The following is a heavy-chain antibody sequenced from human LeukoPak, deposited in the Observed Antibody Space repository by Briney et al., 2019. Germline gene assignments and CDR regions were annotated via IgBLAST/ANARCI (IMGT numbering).Heavy chain of an antibody. CDR2: ISSNGGST. Sequence: GGSLRLSCAASGFTFSSYAMHWVRQAPGKGLEYVSAISSNGGSTYYANSVKGRFTISRDNSKNTLYLQMGSLRAEDMAVYYCARGLGATTQDYWGQGTLVTVSS. J-gene: IGHJ4*02. V-gene: IGHV3-64*01. CDR3: ARGLGATTQDY. D-gene: IGHD1-26*01. CDR1: GFTFSSYA.